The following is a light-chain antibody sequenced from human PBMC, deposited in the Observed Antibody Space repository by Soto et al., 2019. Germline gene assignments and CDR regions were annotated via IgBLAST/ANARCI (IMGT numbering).Light chain of an antibody. J-gene: IGLJ2*01. CDR1: SSNIGRNY. Sequence: QYVLTQPPSVSGTPGQRVTISCSGSSSNIGRNYVYWYQQVPGTAPKVLIFRTDQRPSGVPDRFSGSKSDTTASLAISGLRSEDEADYYCAVWDDGLNGHVVFGGGTKLTVI. CDR2: RTD. V-gene: IGLV1-47*01. CDR3: AVWDDGLNGHVV.